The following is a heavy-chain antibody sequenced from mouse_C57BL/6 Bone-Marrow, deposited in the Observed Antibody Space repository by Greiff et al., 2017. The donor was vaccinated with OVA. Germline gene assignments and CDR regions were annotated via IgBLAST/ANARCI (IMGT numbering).Heavy chain of an antibody. J-gene: IGHJ2*01. CDR3: ARNSSGRAFYFDY. CDR1: GYTFTSYW. D-gene: IGHD3-2*02. Sequence: QVQLQQPGAELVKPGASVKLSCKASGYTFTSYWMHWVKQRPGQGLEWIGMIHPNSGSTNYNEKFKSKATLTVDKSSSTAYMQLSSLTSEDSAVYYCARNSSGRAFYFDYWGQGTTLTVSS. V-gene: IGHV1-64*01. CDR2: IHPNSGST.